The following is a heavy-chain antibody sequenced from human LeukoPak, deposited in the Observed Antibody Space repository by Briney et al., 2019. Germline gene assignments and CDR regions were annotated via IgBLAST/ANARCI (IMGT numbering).Heavy chain of an antibody. D-gene: IGHD5-18*01. CDR1: GLTLSGYW. Sequence: GGSLRLSCAASGLTLSGYWMLWVRQAPGKGLVWVSRINGDASSTGYADSVKGRFTISRDNAKSTLYLQMNSLRVEGTAVYYCARARGNTYGYFEYWGQGTLVTVSS. CDR2: INGDASST. V-gene: IGHV3-74*01. CDR3: ARARGNTYGYFEY. J-gene: IGHJ4*02.